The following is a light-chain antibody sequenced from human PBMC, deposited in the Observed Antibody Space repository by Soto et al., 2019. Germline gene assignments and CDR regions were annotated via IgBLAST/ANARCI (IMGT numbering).Light chain of an antibody. V-gene: IGKV3D-20*02. CDR3: HQRYNWPRVT. J-gene: IGKJ5*01. CDR1: QSVSSSH. Sequence: EIVLTQSPGTLSLSPGERATLSCRASQSVSSSHLAWYQQKPGQAPRLLIYDVSNRATGIPARFSGSGSGTDFTLTITSLEPADFAVYFCHQRYNWPRVTFGQGTRLEIK. CDR2: DVS.